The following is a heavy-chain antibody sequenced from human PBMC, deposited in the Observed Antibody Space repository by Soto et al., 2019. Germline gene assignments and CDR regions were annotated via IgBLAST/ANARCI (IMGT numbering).Heavy chain of an antibody. CDR1: GYIFTNYN. CDR3: ARGGIVGALVDGFAV. J-gene: IGHJ6*02. D-gene: IGHD1-26*01. CDR2: MNPNSGET. Sequence: QVQLEQSGADVKKPGASVKVSCKASGYIFTNYNINWVRQVPGQGLEWMGWMNPNSGETVHAQRFQGRVTMTRDTSMSTVFMELSSVRYEDTAFYYCARGGIVGALVDGFAVWGQGTAVTVSS. V-gene: IGHV1-8*01.